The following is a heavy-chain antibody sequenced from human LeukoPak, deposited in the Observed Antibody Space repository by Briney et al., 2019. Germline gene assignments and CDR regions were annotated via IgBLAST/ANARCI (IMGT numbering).Heavy chain of an antibody. CDR1: GDSISGANYY. V-gene: IGHV4-31*03. D-gene: IGHD2-15*01. CDR2: IYYSGST. J-gene: IGHJ3*02. Sequence: SETLSLTCTVSGDSISGANYYWSWIRQHPGKGLEWIGYIYYSGSTYYNPSLKSRVTISVDTSKNQFSLKLSSVTAADTAVYYCARAFRHCSGGSCYGKIAFDIWGQGTMVTVSS. CDR3: ARAFRHCSGGSCYGKIAFDI.